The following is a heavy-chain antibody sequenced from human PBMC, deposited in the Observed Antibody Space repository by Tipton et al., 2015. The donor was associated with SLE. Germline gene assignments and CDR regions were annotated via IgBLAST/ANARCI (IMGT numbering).Heavy chain of an antibody. Sequence: GSLRLSCAASGFTFSSYSMNWVRQAPGKGLEWVSYISSSSSYTNYADSVKGRFTISRDNAKNSLYLQMNSLRAEDTAVYYCARVNWVVVAARNYYGMDVWGQGTTVTVSS. V-gene: IGHV3-21*05. CDR3: ARVNWVVVAARNYYGMDV. CDR1: GFTFSSYS. CDR2: ISSSSSYT. J-gene: IGHJ6*02. D-gene: IGHD2-15*01.